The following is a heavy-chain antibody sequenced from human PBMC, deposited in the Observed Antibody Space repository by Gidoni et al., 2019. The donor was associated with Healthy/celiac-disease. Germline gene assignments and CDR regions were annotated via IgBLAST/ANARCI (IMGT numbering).Heavy chain of an antibody. CDR1: GFTFSSYA. J-gene: IGHJ6*02. CDR2: ISYDGSNK. V-gene: IGHV3-30*01. Sequence: QVQLVEYGGGVVQPGRSLRLSCAASGFTFSSYAMHWVRQAPGTGLEWVAVISYDGSNKYNADSVKGRFTISRDNSKNTLYLQMNSLRAEDTAVYYCARVDDYYYGMDVWGQGTTVTVSS. CDR3: ARVDDYYYGMDV.